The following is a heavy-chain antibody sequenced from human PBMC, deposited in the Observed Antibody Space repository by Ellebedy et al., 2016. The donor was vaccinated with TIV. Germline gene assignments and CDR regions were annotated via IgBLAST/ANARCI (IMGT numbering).Heavy chain of an antibody. Sequence: GGSLRLXXAASGFTFSSYSMNWVRQAPGKGLEWVSSISSSSSYIYYADSVKGRFTISRDNSKKTVYVQMNSLRAEDTALYYCCIVGTKGKVYWGQGTLVTVSS. D-gene: IGHD1-26*01. CDR3: CIVGTKGKVY. CDR1: GFTFSSYS. J-gene: IGHJ4*02. CDR2: ISSSSSYI. V-gene: IGHV3-21*04.